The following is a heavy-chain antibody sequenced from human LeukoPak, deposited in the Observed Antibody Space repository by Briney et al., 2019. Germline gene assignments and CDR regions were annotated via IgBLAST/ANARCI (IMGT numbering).Heavy chain of an antibody. CDR1: GYTFTSDG. CDR3: ARDTYYYDSSGYASEYGMDV. V-gene: IGHV1-18*01. J-gene: IGHJ6*02. CDR2: ISAYNGNT. D-gene: IGHD3-22*01. Sequence: ASVKVSCKASGYTFTSDGISWVRQAPGQGLEWMGWISAYNGNTNYAQKLQGRVTMTTDTSTSTAYMELRSLRSDDTAVYYCARDTYYYDSSGYASEYGMDVWGQGTTVTVSS.